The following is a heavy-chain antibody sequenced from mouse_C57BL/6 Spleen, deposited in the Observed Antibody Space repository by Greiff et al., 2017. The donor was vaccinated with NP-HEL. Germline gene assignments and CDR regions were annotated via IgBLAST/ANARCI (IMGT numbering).Heavy chain of an antibody. V-gene: IGHV5-4*01. Sequence: DVQLVESGGGLVKPGGSLKLSCAASGFTFSSYAMSWVRQTPEKRLEWVATISDGGSYTYYPDNVKGRFTISRDNAKNNLYLQMSHLKSEDTAMYYCAIYYGSSYSWFAYWGQGTLVTVSA. D-gene: IGHD1-1*01. CDR1: GFTFSSYA. J-gene: IGHJ3*01. CDR2: ISDGGSYT. CDR3: AIYYGSSYSWFAY.